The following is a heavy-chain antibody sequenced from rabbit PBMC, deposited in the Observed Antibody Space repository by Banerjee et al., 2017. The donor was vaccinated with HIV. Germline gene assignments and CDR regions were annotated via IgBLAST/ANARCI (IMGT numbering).Heavy chain of an antibody. V-gene: IGHV1S40*01. J-gene: IGHJ4*01. CDR1: GFSFSSRYD. D-gene: IGHD3-1*01. Sequence: QSLEESGGGLVQPEGSLTLTCTASGFSFSSRYDMCWVRQAPGKGLEWIGHIYTADDSTHYASWAKGRFTISKTSSTTVTLQMTGLTAADTATYFCARARGPTYEVDLWGQGTLVTVS. CDR2: IYTADDST. CDR3: ARARGPTYEVDL.